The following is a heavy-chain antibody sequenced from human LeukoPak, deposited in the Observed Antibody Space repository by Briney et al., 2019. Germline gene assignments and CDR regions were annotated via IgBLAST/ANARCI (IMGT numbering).Heavy chain of an antibody. CDR2: VNHSGYT. J-gene: IGHJ4*02. Sequence: SETLSLTCGVSGVSFSTYYWSWIRQSPEKGLEWIGEVNHSGYTNYNPSRKSRVTISVDTSKNQFSLKLSSVTAADTAVYYCARQLYGSDHWGQGTLVTVSS. CDR1: GVSFSTYY. D-gene: IGHD4-17*01. V-gene: IGHV4-34*01. CDR3: ARQLYGSDH.